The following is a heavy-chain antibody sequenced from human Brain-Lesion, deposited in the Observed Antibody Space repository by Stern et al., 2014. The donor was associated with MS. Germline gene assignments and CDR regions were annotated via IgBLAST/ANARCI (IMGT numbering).Heavy chain of an antibody. D-gene: IGHD5-18*01. Sequence: QVQLVESGPGLVKPSQTLSLTCTVSGGSISSGSDYWSWIRQPAGKGLEWIGRIHPRGRAFSPPSLQSRRTISTDTSMNQFSLKLNSATAADTAIYYCASGYRIFDYWGQGILVTVSS. CDR2: IHPRGRA. CDR1: GGSISSGSDY. CDR3: ASGYRIFDY. V-gene: IGHV4-61*02. J-gene: IGHJ4*02.